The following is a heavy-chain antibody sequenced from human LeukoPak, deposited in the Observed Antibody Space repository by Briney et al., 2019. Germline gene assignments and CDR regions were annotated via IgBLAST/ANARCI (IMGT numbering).Heavy chain of an antibody. CDR3: ASHRLWFGGY. Sequence: GGSLRLSCAASGFTFNTYTMSWVRQAPGKGLEWVSYISGSSGIIDYADSVRGRFTISRDNAKNSLYLQMNSLRAEDTAVYYCASHRLWFGGYWGQGTLVTVSS. CDR2: ISGSSGII. D-gene: IGHD3-10*01. V-gene: IGHV3-48*01. CDR1: GFTFNTYT. J-gene: IGHJ4*02.